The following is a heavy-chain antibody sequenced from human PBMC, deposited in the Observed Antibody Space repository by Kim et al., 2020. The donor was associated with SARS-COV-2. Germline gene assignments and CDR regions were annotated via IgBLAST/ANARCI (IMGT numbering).Heavy chain of an antibody. Sequence: SETLSLTCTVSGGSISSSSYYWGWIRQPPGKGLEWIGSIYYSGSTYYNPSLKSRVTISVDTSKNQFSLKLSSVTAADTAVYYCASCVFWSGYYLNWFDPWGQGTLVTVSS. V-gene: IGHV4-39*01. CDR1: GGSISSSSYY. CDR3: ASCVFWSGYYLNWFDP. D-gene: IGHD3-3*01. CDR2: IYYSGST. J-gene: IGHJ5*02.